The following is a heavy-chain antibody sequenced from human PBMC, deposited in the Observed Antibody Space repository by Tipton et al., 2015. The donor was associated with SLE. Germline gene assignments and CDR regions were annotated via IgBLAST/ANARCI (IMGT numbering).Heavy chain of an antibody. CDR1: GGSISSHY. CDR3: ARVGLGRDYYYYYYAMDV. J-gene: IGHJ6*02. Sequence: TLSLTCTVSGGSISSHYWSWIRQPPGKGLEWIGNIYYSGSTNYNSSLKSRVTISVDMSKNQFSLKLSSVTAADTAVYYCARVGLGRDYYYYYYAMDVWGQGTTVTVSS. V-gene: IGHV4-59*11. D-gene: IGHD7-27*01. CDR2: IYYSGST.